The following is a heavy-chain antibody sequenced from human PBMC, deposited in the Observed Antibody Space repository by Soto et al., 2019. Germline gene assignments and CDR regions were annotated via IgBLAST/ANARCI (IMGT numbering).Heavy chain of an antibody. Sequence: GGSLRLSCAASGFTFSSYGMHWVRQAPGKGLEWVAVISYDGSNKYYADSVKGRFTISRDNSKNTLYLQMNSLRAEDTAVYYCAKSQGVTTPPTPRTDAFDIWGQGTMVTVSS. V-gene: IGHV3-30*18. CDR2: ISYDGSNK. J-gene: IGHJ3*02. CDR1: GFTFSSYG. CDR3: AKSQGVTTPPTPRTDAFDI. D-gene: IGHD2-21*02.